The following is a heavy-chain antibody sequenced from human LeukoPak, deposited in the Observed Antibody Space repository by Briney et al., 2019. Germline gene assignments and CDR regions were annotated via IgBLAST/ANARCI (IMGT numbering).Heavy chain of an antibody. CDR3: ARHGNWFDP. Sequence: SETLSLTCAVSGYSISSGYYWGWIRQPPGKGLEWIGSIYHSGSTYYNPSLKSRVTISVDTPKNQFSLKLSSVTAADTAVYYCARHGNWFDPWGQGTLVTVSS. CDR1: GYSISSGYY. J-gene: IGHJ5*02. V-gene: IGHV4-38-2*01. CDR2: IYHSGST.